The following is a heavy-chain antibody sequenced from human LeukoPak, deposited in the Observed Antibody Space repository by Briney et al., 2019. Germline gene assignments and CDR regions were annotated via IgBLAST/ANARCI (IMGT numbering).Heavy chain of an antibody. CDR1: GFTFSSYW. D-gene: IGHD6-6*01. CDR3: AGEIEYSSSPEYYYYYYGMDV. J-gene: IGHJ6*02. Sequence: PGGSLRLPCAASGFTFSSYWMSWVRQAPGKGLEWVANIKQDGSEKYYVDSVKGRFTISRDNAKNSLYLQMNSLRAEDTAVYYCAGEIEYSSSPEYYYYYYGMDVWDQGTTVTVSS. V-gene: IGHV3-7*03. CDR2: IKQDGSEK.